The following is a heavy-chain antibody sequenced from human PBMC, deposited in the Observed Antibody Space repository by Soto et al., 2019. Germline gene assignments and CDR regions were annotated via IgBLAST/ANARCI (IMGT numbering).Heavy chain of an antibody. D-gene: IGHD1-7*01. J-gene: IGHJ5*02. CDR1: GFTFSVYS. Sequence: GGSLRLSCAASGFTFSVYSMNWVRQAPGKGLEWVSSISSSSTYISYADSVKGRFTISRDNAKNSLYLQMNSLRVEDTVFYYCARDPTYDWSYVWFDPWGQGTLVTVSS. CDR2: ISSSSTYI. V-gene: IGHV3-21*01. CDR3: ARDPTYDWSYVWFDP.